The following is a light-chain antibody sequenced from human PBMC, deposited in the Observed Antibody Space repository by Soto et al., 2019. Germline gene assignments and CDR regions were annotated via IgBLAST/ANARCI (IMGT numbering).Light chain of an antibody. CDR2: GAS. J-gene: IGKJ4*01. CDR3: QPYNNRALT. Sequence: EIVMTQSPATLSVSPGERATLSCRASQAVSSNLAWYQQRPGQAPRLLIYGASTRATGVPASFSGSGSGTEFTLTIRSLQSEDFAVYHCQPYNNRALTYGGGTKVDIK. V-gene: IGKV3-15*01. CDR1: QAVSSN.